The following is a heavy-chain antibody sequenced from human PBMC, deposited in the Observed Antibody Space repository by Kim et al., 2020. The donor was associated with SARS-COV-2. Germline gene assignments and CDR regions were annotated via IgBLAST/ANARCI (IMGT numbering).Heavy chain of an antibody. J-gene: IGHJ4*02. Sequence: ADSVKGRFTISRDNSKNTLYLQMNSLRAEDTAVYYCAKDSSYYGSGTERWGQGTLVTVSS. D-gene: IGHD3-10*01. CDR3: AKDSSYYGSGTER. V-gene: IGHV3-23*01.